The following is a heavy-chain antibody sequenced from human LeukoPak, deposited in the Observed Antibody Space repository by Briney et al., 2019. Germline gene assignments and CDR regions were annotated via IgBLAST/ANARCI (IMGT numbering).Heavy chain of an antibody. D-gene: IGHD3-22*01. CDR1: GGSISSYY. CDR3: ARIYYDSSGYYHNIDY. J-gene: IGHJ4*02. Sequence: SETLSLTCTVSGGSISSYYWSWIRQPPGKGLEWIGYIYYSGSTNCNPSLKSRVTISVDTSKNQFSLKLSSVTAADTAVYYCARIYYDSSGYYHNIDYWGQGTLVTVSS. CDR2: IYYSGST. V-gene: IGHV4-59*01.